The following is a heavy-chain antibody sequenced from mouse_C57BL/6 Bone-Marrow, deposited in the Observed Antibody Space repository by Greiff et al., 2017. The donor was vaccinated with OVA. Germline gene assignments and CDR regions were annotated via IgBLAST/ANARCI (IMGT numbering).Heavy chain of an antibody. CDR2: FHPKSGST. V-gene: IGHV1-64*01. CDR3: AKPLLATPGYYAMYY. CDR1: GYTFTSYW. D-gene: IGHD1-1*01. Sequence: QVQLQQPGAELVKPGASVKLSCKASGYTFTSYWMHWVKQRPGQGLEWIGMFHPKSGSTNYNEKFKSKATLTVDKSSSTAYMKLISMTSEDSAVYYGAKPLLATPGYYAMYYWGQETSVTVSS. J-gene: IGHJ4*01.